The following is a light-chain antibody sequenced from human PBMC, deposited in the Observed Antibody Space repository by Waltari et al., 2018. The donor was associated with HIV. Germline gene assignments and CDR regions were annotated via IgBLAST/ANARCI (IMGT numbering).Light chain of an antibody. CDR2: KAS. J-gene: IGKJ4*01. CDR1: QNIFSW. Sequence: DIQTTQSPSALSTSVGDRVTITCRASQNIFSWLAWYQQKPAKAPKVLIYKASSLESGVPSRFSGVGSGTEFTLTISSLQPDDFATYYCQQYHKFPLTFGGGTKVEIK. V-gene: IGKV1-5*03. CDR3: QQYHKFPLT.